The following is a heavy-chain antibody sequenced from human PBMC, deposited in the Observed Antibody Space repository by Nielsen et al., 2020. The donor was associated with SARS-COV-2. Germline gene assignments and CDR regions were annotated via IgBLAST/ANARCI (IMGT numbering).Heavy chain of an antibody. CDR1: GFTFSSYG. CDR2: ISYDGSNK. V-gene: IGHV3-30*18. Sequence: GGSLRLSCAASGFTFSSYGMHWVRQAPGKGLEWVAVISYDGSNKYYADSVKGRFTISRDNSKNTLYLQMNSLRAEDTAVYYCAKDNGAYGWIQLWSRDYYYGMDVWGQGTTVTVSS. CDR3: AKDNGAYGWIQLWSRDYYYGMDV. J-gene: IGHJ6*02. D-gene: IGHD5-18*01.